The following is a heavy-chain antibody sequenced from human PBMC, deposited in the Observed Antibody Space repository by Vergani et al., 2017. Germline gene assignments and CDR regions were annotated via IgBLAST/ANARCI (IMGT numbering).Heavy chain of an antibody. D-gene: IGHD2-15*01. CDR3: ARSRPYCTSGSCPAI. Sequence: QVKLQESGPGLLKPSQTLSLTCTVSGESIRSGSHYWSWIRQPAGKGPEWIGHIHTGGSTDLNPTFKSRVSISVDTSKSQFSLKLNSVTVDNTAVYYCARSRPYCTSGSCPAIWGQGTLVTVSS. CDR1: GESIRSGSHY. CDR2: IHTGGST. J-gene: IGHJ4*02. V-gene: IGHV4-61*02.